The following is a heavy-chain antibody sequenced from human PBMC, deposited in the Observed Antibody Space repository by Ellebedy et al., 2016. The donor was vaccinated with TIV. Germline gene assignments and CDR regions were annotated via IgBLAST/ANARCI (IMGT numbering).Heavy chain of an antibody. D-gene: IGHD6-13*01. CDR3: AREKPAAGRDYFHYYGMDV. CDR1: GLTFRSYS. J-gene: IGHJ6*02. CDR2: ISSSSSYI. V-gene: IGHV3-21*04. Sequence: GGSLRLSXAASGLTFRSYSMNWVRQAPGKGLEWVSSISSSSSYIYYADSVKGRFTISRDNTRNSLYLQMNSLRAEDTAVYYCAREKPAAGRDYFHYYGMDVWGQGTTVTVSS.